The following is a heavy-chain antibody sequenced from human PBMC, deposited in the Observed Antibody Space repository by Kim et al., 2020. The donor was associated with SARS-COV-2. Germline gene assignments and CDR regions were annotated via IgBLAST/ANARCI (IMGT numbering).Heavy chain of an antibody. J-gene: IGHJ6*02. CDR2: ISYDGSNK. CDR3: AKDAPIAAEYYYYGMDV. D-gene: IGHD6-6*01. Sequence: GGSLRLSCAASGFTFSSYGMHWVRQAPGKGLEWVAVISYDGSNKYYADSVKGRFTISRDNSKNTLYLQMNSLRAEDTAVYYCAKDAPIAAEYYYYGMDVWGQGTTVTVSS. V-gene: IGHV3-30*18. CDR1: GFTFSSYG.